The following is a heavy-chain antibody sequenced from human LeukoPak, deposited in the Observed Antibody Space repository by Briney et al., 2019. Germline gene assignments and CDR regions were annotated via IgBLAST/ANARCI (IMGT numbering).Heavy chain of an antibody. D-gene: IGHD3-22*01. CDR1: GGSISSGGYY. CDR3: ARAYSSGPYDAFDI. J-gene: IGHJ3*02. V-gene: IGHV4-30-2*01. CDR2: IYHSGST. Sequence: PSQTLSLTCTVSGGSISSGGYYWSWIRQPPGKGLEWIGYIYHSGSTYYNPSLKSRVTISVDRSKNQFSLKLSSVTAADTAVYYCARAYSSGPYDAFDIWGQGTMVTVSS.